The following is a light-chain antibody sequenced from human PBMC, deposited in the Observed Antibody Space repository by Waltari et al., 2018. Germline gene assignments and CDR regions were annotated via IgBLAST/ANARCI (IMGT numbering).Light chain of an antibody. V-gene: IGLV5-45*03. CDR2: YNSDSDK. Sequence: QAVLTQPSSISASPGASASLTCTLRSGSNVGNYRIYCYQQKPGSPPQYLLRYNSDSDKHQHSRGPRRFSGSKETSANAGILLIAGLQAEDEADYYCMIWHNNAVVFGGGTTLTVL. CDR3: MIWHNNAVV. CDR1: SGSNVGNYR. J-gene: IGLJ2*01.